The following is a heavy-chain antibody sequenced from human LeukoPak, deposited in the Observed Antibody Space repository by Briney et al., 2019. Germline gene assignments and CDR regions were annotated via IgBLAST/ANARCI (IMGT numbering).Heavy chain of an antibody. CDR3: ARDPSRGYSYGYGDY. D-gene: IGHD5-18*01. CDR1: RFTFSSYW. Sequence: PGGSLRLSCAASRFTFSSYWMNWVRQAPGKGLQWVADIKQDGSEKYYVDSVKGRFTSSRDNAKTSLYLQMNSLRAEDTAVYYCARDPSRGYSYGYGDYWGQGTLVTVSS. J-gene: IGHJ4*02. CDR2: IKQDGSEK. V-gene: IGHV3-7*01.